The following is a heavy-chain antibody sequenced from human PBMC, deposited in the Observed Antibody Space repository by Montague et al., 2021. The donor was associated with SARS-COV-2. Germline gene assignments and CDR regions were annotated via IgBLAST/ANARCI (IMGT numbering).Heavy chain of an antibody. CDR3: ARHGLAGITIFGVVPPRGGFEI. J-gene: IGHJ3*02. CDR2: IYYSGST. D-gene: IGHD3-3*01. Sequence: SETLSLTCTVSGGSISSSSYYWGWIRQPPGKGLEWIGSIYYSGSTYYNPSLKSRVTISVDTSKNQFSLKLSSVTAADTAVYYCARHGLAGITIFGVVPPRGGFEIWGQGTMVTVSS. CDR1: GGSISSSSYY. V-gene: IGHV4-39*01.